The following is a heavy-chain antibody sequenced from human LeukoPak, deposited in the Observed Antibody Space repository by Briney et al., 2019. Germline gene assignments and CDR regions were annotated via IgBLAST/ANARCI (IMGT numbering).Heavy chain of an antibody. CDR3: TKRHYYDSSGYSMDV. CDR2: IRSKANSYST. Sequence: PGGSLRLSCAACGFTFSGSAMHWVRQASGKGLEWVGRIRSKANSYSTASAASLKGRFTISRDDSKNTAYLQMNSLKTEDTAVYYCTKRHYYDSSGYSMDVWGKGTTVTVSS. D-gene: IGHD3-22*01. V-gene: IGHV3-73*01. J-gene: IGHJ6*03. CDR1: GFTFSGSA.